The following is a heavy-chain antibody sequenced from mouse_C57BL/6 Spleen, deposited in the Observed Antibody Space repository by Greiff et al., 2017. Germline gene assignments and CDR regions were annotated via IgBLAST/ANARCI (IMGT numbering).Heavy chain of an antibody. CDR2: IDPSDSET. J-gene: IGHJ2*01. CDR3: ARSDDYGSSVGYY. CDR1: GYTFTSYW. V-gene: IGHV1-52*01. Sequence: QVQLQQPGAELVRPGSSVKLSCKASGYTFTSYWMHWVKQRPIQGLEWIGNIDPSDSETHYNQKFKDKATLTVDKSSSTAYMPLSSLTSEDAAVYYCARSDDYGSSVGYYWGQGTTLTVSS. D-gene: IGHD1-1*01.